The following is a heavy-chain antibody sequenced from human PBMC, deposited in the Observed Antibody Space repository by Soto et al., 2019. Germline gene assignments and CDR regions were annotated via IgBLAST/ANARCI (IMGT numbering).Heavy chain of an antibody. Sequence: ASVKVSCKASGYTFTAYYMHWVRQAPGQGLGWMGWINPNSGGTNYAQKFQGWVTMTRDTSISTAYMELSRLRSDDTAVYYCARDGIARKPNYYYYYYMDVWGKGTTVTVSS. CDR2: INPNSGGT. CDR3: ARDGIARKPNYYYYYYMDV. CDR1: GYTFTAYY. J-gene: IGHJ6*03. D-gene: IGHD6-13*01. V-gene: IGHV1-2*04.